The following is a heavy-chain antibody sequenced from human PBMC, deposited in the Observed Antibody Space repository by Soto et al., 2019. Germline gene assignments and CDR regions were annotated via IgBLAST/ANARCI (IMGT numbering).Heavy chain of an antibody. J-gene: IGHJ4*02. Sequence: QVQLVQSGAEAKKPGASVKGSCKASGYTFTSYGISWVRQAPGQGLEWMGWISAYNGNTNYAQKLQGRVTMTTDTSTSTAYMELRSLRSDDTAVYYCARDLLGGYERPLRSTAPIDYWGQGTLVTVSS. CDR2: ISAYNGNT. D-gene: IGHD5-12*01. CDR3: ARDLLGGYERPLRSTAPIDY. V-gene: IGHV1-18*04. CDR1: GYTFTSYG.